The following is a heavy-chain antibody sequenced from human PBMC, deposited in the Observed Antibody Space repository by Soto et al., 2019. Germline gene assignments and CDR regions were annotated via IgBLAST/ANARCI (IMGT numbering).Heavy chain of an antibody. Sequence: PSETLSLTCTVSGVSISSSIYYWGWIRQPPGKGLEWIGSIYYSGSTYYNPSLKSRVTISVDTSKNQFSLKLSSVTAADTAVYYCARGTGTTLDVGFDPWGQGTLVTVSS. CDR3: ARGTGTTLDVGFDP. CDR2: IYYSGST. CDR1: GVSISSSIYY. V-gene: IGHV4-39*01. D-gene: IGHD1-1*01. J-gene: IGHJ5*02.